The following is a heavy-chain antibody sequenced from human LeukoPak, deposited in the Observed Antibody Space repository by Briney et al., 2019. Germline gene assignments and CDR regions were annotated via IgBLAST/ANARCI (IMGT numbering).Heavy chain of an antibody. V-gene: IGHV4-38-2*01. CDR3: ARSIAVAGTVFDY. Sequence: KPSETLSLTCAVSGYSISSGYYWGWIRQPPGKGLEWIGSIYHSGSTYYNPSLKSRVTILVDTSKNQFSLKLSSVTAADTAVYYCARSIAVAGTVFDYWGQGTLVTVSS. CDR1: GYSISSGYY. D-gene: IGHD6-19*01. J-gene: IGHJ4*02. CDR2: IYHSGST.